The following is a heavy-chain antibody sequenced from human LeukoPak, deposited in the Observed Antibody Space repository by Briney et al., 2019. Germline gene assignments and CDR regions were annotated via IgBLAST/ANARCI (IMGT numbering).Heavy chain of an antibody. Sequence: GGSLRLSCAASGFTFSSYSMNWVRQAPGKGLEWVSSISSSSSYIYYADSVKGRFTISRGNAKNSLYLQMNSLRAEDTAVYYCARDLLTFWSGYYTSSGMDVWGQGTTVTVSS. CDR1: GFTFSSYS. CDR2: ISSSSSYI. V-gene: IGHV3-21*01. J-gene: IGHJ6*02. D-gene: IGHD3-3*01. CDR3: ARDLLTFWSGYYTSSGMDV.